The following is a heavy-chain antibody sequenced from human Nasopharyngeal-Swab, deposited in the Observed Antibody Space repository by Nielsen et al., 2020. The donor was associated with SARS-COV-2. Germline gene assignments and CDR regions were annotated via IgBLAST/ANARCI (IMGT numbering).Heavy chain of an antibody. CDR3: AREAGVVTLYGMDV. V-gene: IGHV1-18*01. J-gene: IGHJ6*02. Sequence: WVRQDPGQGLEWMGWISAYNGNTNYAQKLQGRVTMTTDTSTSTAYMELRSLRSDDTAVYYCAREAGVVTLYGMDVWGQGTTVTVSS. CDR2: ISAYNGNT. D-gene: IGHD2-21*02.